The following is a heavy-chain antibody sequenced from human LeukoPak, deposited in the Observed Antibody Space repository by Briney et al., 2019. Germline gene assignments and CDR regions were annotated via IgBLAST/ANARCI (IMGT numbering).Heavy chain of an antibody. J-gene: IGHJ4*02. CDR2: ISYDGSNK. D-gene: IGHD2-2*01. CDR3: AKEGDIVIVPTGVVDY. Sequence: GGSLRLSCAASGFTFSSYGMHWVRQAPGKGLEWVAVISYDGSNKYYADSVKGRFTISRDNSKNTLYLQMNSLRAEDTAVYFCAKEGDIVIVPTGVVDYWGQGTLVTVSS. CDR1: GFTFSSYG. V-gene: IGHV3-30*18.